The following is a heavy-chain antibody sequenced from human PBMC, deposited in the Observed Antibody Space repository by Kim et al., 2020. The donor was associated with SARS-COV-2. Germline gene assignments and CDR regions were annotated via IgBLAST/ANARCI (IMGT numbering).Heavy chain of an antibody. CDR1: GFTFSNAW. V-gene: IGHV3-15*01. CDR2: IKTKTDGETT. CDR3: TTYQY. Sequence: GGSLRLSCAASGFTFSNAWMSWVRQAPGKGLEWVGRIKTKTDGETTDYAAPVEGRFTISRDDSKNTLYLQMNSLKTEDTAVYYCTTYQYWGQGTLVTVSS. J-gene: IGHJ4*02.